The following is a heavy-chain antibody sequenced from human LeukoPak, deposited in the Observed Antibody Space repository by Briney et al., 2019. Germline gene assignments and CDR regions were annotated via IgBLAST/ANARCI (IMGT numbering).Heavy chain of an antibody. CDR3: AHSSGPNCSGGSCWGY. Sequence: DSGPPLFQPTRTLTLTCTFSGFSLRTRGVAVGWIRQPPGKALEWLTLIYWDADKLYSPSLKSRLTITRDTSKNQVLLTMINMDPVDTATYYCAHSSGPNCSGGSCWGYWGQGTLVTVSS. CDR1: GFSLRTRGVA. V-gene: IGHV2-5*02. CDR2: IYWDADK. J-gene: IGHJ4*02. D-gene: IGHD2-15*01.